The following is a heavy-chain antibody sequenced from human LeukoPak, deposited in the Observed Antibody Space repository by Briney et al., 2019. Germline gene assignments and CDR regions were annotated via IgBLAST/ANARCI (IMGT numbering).Heavy chain of an antibody. CDR1: QFTFNSYS. J-gene: IGHJ4*02. CDR3: ARRPPEDGYGLDY. V-gene: IGHV3-21*01. D-gene: IGHD5-24*01. CDR2: ISSSSTYI. Sequence: TGGSLRLSCADSQFTFNSYSMNWVRQAPGKGLEWVSSISSSSTYIYYADSVKGRFTISRDNTKKSLFLQMNSLRAEDTAVYYCARRPPEDGYGLDYWGRGTLVTVSS.